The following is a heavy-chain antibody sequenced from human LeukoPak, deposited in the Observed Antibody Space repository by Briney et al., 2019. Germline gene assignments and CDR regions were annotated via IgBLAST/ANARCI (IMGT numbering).Heavy chain of an antibody. CDR1: GGSLSGYY. D-gene: IGHD2-21*02. CDR2: INHSGST. Sequence: SETLSLTCAVYGGSLSGYYWSWIRQPPGKGLEWIGEINHSGSTNYNPSLKSRVTISVDTSKNQFSLKLSSVTAADTALYYCARLGQYCGSDCYPPSFDYWGQGSLVTVSS. V-gene: IGHV4-34*01. CDR3: ARLGQYCGSDCYPPSFDY. J-gene: IGHJ4*02.